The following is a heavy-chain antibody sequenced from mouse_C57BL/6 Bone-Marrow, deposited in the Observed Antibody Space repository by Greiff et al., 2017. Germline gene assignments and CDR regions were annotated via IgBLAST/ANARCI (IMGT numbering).Heavy chain of an antibody. J-gene: IGHJ1*03. D-gene: IGHD1-1*01. Sequence: VQLKQPGTELVKPGASVKLSCKASGYTFTSYWMHWVKQRPGQGLEWIGNINPSNGGTNYNEKFKSKATLTVDKSSSTAYMQLSSLTSDDSAVYYCARDYYGSSYGYFDVWGTGTTVTVSS. CDR2: INPSNGGT. CDR1: GYTFTSYW. CDR3: ARDYYGSSYGYFDV. V-gene: IGHV1-53*01.